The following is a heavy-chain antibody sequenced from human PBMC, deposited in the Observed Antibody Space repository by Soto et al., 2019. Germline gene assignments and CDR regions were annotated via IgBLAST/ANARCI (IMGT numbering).Heavy chain of an antibody. CDR2: ISPSGSP. V-gene: IGHV4-30-2*01. CDR3: TRGVLA. CDR1: VGSASSGGFS. D-gene: IGHD2-8*01. Sequence: PSETLSLTFSFSVGSASSGGFSLSWIWQPPGKGLEWIGFISPSGSPDYNPSLKSRVTISVDRSKNQISLELSSVTAADTAVYYCTRGVLAWGPGTLVTVSS. J-gene: IGHJ4*02.